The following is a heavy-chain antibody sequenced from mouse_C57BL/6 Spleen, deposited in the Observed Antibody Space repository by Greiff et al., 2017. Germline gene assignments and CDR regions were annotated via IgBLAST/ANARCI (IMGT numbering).Heavy chain of an antibody. Sequence: VQLQESGPELVKPGASVKISCKASGYAFSSSWMNWVKQRPGKGLEWIGRIYPGDGDTNYNGKFKGKATLTADKSSSTAYMQLSSLTSEDSAVYFCAREGNYYGYFDYWGQGTTLTVSS. CDR2: IYPGDGDT. D-gene: IGHD1-1*01. V-gene: IGHV1-82*01. J-gene: IGHJ2*01. CDR3: AREGNYYGYFDY. CDR1: GYAFSSSW.